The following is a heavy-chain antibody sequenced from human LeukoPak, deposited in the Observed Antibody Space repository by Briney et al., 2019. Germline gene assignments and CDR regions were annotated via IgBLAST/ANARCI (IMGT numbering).Heavy chain of an antibody. Sequence: PAETLSLTCTVSGDSINSKSYYWTWIRQPAGKGLEWIGRIYTTSGSANYNPSLKSRVLISMDTSKNHISLRPNSVTAADTAVYYCARVEAQWVASHWFDPWGQGAQVTVSS. V-gene: IGHV4-61*02. D-gene: IGHD6-19*01. J-gene: IGHJ5*02. CDR3: ARVEAQWVASHWFDP. CDR2: IYTTSGSA. CDR1: GDSINSKSYY.